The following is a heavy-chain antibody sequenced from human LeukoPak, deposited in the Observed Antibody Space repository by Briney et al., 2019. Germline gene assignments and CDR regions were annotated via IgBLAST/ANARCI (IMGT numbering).Heavy chain of an antibody. V-gene: IGHV4-38-2*01. CDR2: IYHSGST. CDR3: ARKTWIQLSNWFDH. D-gene: IGHD5-18*01. CDR1: GYSISSGCY. J-gene: IGHJ5*02. Sequence: SETLSLTCAVSGYSISSGCYWGWIRQPPGKGLEWIGSIYHSGSTYYNPSLKSRVTISVDTSKNQFSLKLSSVTAADTAVYYCARKTWIQLSNWFDHWGQGTLVTVSS.